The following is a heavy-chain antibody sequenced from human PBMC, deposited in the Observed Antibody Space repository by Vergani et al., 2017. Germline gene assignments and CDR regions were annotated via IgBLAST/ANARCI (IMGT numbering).Heavy chain of an antibody. Sequence: QLQLQESGPGLVKPSETLSLTCTVSGGSICSSSYYWGWIRQPPGKGLEWIGSIYYSGSTYYNPSLKSRVTISVDTSKNQFSLKLSSVTAADTAVYYCARTRLNYDILTGYYGGWFDPWGQGTLVTVSS. CDR3: ARTRLNYDILTGYYGGWFDP. D-gene: IGHD3-9*01. J-gene: IGHJ5*02. CDR1: GGSICSSSYY. V-gene: IGHV4-39*07. CDR2: IYYSGST.